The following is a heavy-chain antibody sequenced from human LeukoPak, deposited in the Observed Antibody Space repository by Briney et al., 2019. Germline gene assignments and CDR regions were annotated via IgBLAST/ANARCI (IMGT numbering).Heavy chain of an antibody. CDR3: AREWPVVAAKGEFDP. J-gene: IGHJ5*02. D-gene: IGHD2-15*01. V-gene: IGHV3-48*01. CDR1: GHPFSTYN. Sequence: GGSLRLSCAVSGHPFSTYNVNWARHAPRKGRVWGSYISSRSNIIYYADSVKGRFTISRDNAKNSLYLQMHSLRAEDTAVYYCAREWPVVAAKGEFDPWGQGTLVTVSS. CDR2: ISSRSNII.